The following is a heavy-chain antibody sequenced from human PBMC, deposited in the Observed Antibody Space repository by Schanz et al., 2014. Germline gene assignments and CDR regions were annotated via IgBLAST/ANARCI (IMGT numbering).Heavy chain of an antibody. CDR2: INPSSGGT. J-gene: IGHJ4*02. V-gene: IGHV1-2*02. CDR1: GYSFTGYY. Sequence: QVQLVQSGVEVKKPGASVKVSCKASGYSFTGYYMNWVRQAPGQGLEWMGWINPSSGGTNYAQKFQGRVTMTGDTSISTAYMELNRLRSDDTAVYYCARDSHRRVAGPGYWGQGTLVTVSS. CDR3: ARDSHRRVAGPGY.